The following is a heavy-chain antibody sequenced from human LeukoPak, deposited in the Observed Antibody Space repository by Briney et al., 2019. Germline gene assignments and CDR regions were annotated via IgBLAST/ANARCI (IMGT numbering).Heavy chain of an antibody. Sequence: GGSLRPSCAASGFTFSSYGMHWVRQAPGKGLEWVAVIWYDGSNKYYADSVKGRFTISRDNSKNTLYLQMNSLRAEDTAVYYCARPMFYGSGSDVFDYWGQGTLVTVSS. CDR2: IWYDGSNK. D-gene: IGHD3-10*01. CDR3: ARPMFYGSGSDVFDY. CDR1: GFTFSSYG. J-gene: IGHJ4*02. V-gene: IGHV3-33*01.